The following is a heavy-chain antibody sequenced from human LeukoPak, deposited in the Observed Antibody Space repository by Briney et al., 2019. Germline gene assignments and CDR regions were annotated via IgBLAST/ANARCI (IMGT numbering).Heavy chain of an antibody. CDR1: GGSISSSSYY. Sequence: SETLSLTCTVSGGSISSSSYYWGWIRQPPGKGLEWIGYIYYSGSTNYNPSLKSRVTISVDTSKNQFSLKLSSVTAADTAVYYCARDGGYSYGYSIYFDYWGQGTLVTVSS. CDR2: IYYSGST. CDR3: ARDGGYSYGYSIYFDY. J-gene: IGHJ4*02. V-gene: IGHV4-61*01. D-gene: IGHD5-18*01.